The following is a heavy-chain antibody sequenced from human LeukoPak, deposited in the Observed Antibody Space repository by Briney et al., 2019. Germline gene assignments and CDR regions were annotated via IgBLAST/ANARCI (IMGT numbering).Heavy chain of an antibody. Sequence: ASAKVSCKASGYTFTSYAMNWVRQAPGQGLEWMGWINTNTGNPTYAQGFTGRFVFSSDTSVSTAYLQISSLKAEDTAVYYCARVVGCGGDCYSGISDYWGQGTLVTVSS. CDR3: ARVVGCGGDCYSGISDY. J-gene: IGHJ4*02. CDR1: GYTFTSYA. D-gene: IGHD2-21*02. CDR2: INTNTGNP. V-gene: IGHV7-4-1*02.